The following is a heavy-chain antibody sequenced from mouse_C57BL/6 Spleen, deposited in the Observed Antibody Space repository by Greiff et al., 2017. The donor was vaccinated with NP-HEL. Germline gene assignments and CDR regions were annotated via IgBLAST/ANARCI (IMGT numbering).Heavy chain of an antibody. V-gene: IGHV3-6*01. D-gene: IGHD2-14*01. Sequence: VQLQESGPGLVKPSQSLSLTCSVTGYSITSGYYWNWIRQFPGNKLEWMGYISYDGSNNYNPSLKNRISITRDTSKNQFFLKLSSVTTEDTATYYCARWGYGYAMDYWGQGTSVTVSS. CDR1: GYSITSGYY. J-gene: IGHJ4*01. CDR3: ARWGYGYAMDY. CDR2: ISYDGSN.